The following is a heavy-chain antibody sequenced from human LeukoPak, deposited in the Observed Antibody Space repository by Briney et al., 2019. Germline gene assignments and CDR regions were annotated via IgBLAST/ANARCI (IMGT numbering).Heavy chain of an antibody. V-gene: IGHV1-8*03. Sequence: GASVKVSCKASGYTFTSYDINWVRQATGQGLEWMGWMNPNSGNTGYAQKFQGRVTITRNTSISTAYMELSSLRSEDTAVYYCARGTNYDYVWGSSQDAFDIWGQGTMVTVSS. J-gene: IGHJ3*02. CDR1: GYTFTSYD. D-gene: IGHD3-16*01. CDR2: MNPNSGNT. CDR3: ARGTNYDYVWGSSQDAFDI.